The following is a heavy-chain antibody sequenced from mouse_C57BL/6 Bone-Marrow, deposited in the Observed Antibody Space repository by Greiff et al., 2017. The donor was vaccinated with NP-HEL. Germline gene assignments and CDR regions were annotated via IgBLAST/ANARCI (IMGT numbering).Heavy chain of an antibody. CDR3: TPHSNSFDY. CDR2: IDPENGDT. CDR1: GFNIKDDY. V-gene: IGHV14-4*01. Sequence: VQLKESGAELVRPGASVKLSCTASGFNIKDDYMHWVKQRPEQGLEWIGWIDPENGDTEYASKFQGKATITADTSSNTAYLQLSSLTSEDTAVYYCTPHSNSFDYWGQGTTLTVSS. J-gene: IGHJ2*01. D-gene: IGHD2-5*01.